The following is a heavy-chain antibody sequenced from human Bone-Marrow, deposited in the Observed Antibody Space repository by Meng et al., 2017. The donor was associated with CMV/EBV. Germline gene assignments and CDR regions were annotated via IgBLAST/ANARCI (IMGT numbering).Heavy chain of an antibody. CDR2: IWYDGSNK. Sequence: GFTFSSAGMPWLRLAPGKGLEWVAVIWYDGSNKYYADSVKGRFTISRDNSKNTLYLQMNSLRAEDTAVYYCAKDRSRVVVVPAAMRDWGQGTLVTVSS. V-gene: IGHV3-33*06. CDR1: GFTFSSAG. CDR3: AKDRSRVVVVPAAMRD. D-gene: IGHD2-2*01. J-gene: IGHJ4*02.